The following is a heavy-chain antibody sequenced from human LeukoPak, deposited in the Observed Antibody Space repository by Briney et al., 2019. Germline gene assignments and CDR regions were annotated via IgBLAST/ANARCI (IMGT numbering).Heavy chain of an antibody. Sequence: GGSLRLSCAASGFTVSSSYMNWVRQAPGKGLEWVSVIYSGGSTYYTDSVKGRFTISRDNSKNTLYLQMNSLRTEDTAVYYCVRNAFDTWGQGTMVTVSS. CDR1: GFTVSSSY. CDR3: VRNAFDT. J-gene: IGHJ3*02. V-gene: IGHV3-66*02. CDR2: IYSGGST.